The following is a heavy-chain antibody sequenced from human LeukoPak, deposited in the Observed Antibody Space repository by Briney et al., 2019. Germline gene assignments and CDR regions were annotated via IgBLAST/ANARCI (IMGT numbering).Heavy chain of an antibody. CDR3: ARAVAGTGNFDY. CDR1: GGSFSGYY. J-gene: IGHJ4*02. Sequence: SETLSLTCAVYGGSFSGYYWSWIRQPPGKGLEWIGEINHRGSTDYNPSLKSRVTISVDTSKNQFSLKLSSVTAADTAVYYCARAVAGTGNFDYWGQGTLVTVSS. V-gene: IGHV4-34*01. D-gene: IGHD6-19*01. CDR2: INHRGST.